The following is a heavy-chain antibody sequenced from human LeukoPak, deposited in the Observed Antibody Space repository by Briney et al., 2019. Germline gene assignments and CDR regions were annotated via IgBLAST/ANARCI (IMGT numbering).Heavy chain of an antibody. CDR2: ISGSGGST. CDR3: AKDVDILTGYYSY. V-gene: IGHV3-23*01. J-gene: IGHJ4*02. D-gene: IGHD3-9*01. CDR1: GFTFSNYN. Sequence: GGSLRLSCAASGFTFSNYNMNWVRQAPGKGLEWVSAISGSGGSTYYADSVKGRFTISRDNSKNTLYLQMNSLRAEDTAVYYCAKDVDILTGYYSYWGQGTLVTVSS.